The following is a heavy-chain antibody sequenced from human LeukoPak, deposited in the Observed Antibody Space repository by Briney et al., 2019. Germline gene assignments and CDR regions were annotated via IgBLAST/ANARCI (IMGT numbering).Heavy chain of an antibody. Sequence: GGSLRLSCAASGFTFSSYSMNWVRQAPGKGLEWVSYISSSSSTIYYADSVKGRFTISRDNAKNSLYLQMNSLRAEDTAVYYCARGGKRSGSYPHFDYWGQGTLVTVSS. D-gene: IGHD3-10*01. J-gene: IGHJ4*02. CDR3: ARGGKRSGSYPHFDY. V-gene: IGHV3-48*04. CDR1: GFTFSSYS. CDR2: ISSSSSTI.